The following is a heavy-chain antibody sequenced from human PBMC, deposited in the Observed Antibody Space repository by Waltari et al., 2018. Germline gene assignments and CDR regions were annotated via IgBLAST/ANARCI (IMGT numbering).Heavy chain of an antibody. V-gene: IGHV3-30-3*01. CDR3: ARDHDSVMSGWYGDY. CDR2: ISYDGSNK. CDR1: GFPFSSYA. Sequence: QVQLVGSGGGVVQPGRSLRLSCAASGFPFSSYAMHVVRQAPGKGLEWVAVISYDGSNKYYADSVKGRFTISRDNSKTMLYLQMNSLRAEDTAVYYCARDHDSVMSGWYGDYWGQGTLVTVSS. D-gene: IGHD6-19*01. J-gene: IGHJ4*02.